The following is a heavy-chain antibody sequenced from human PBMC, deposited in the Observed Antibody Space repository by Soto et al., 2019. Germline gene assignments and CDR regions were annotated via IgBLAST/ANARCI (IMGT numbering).Heavy chain of an antibody. Sequence: QVQLVESGGGVVQPGRSLRLSCAASGFTFSSYAMHWVRQAPGKGLEWVAVISYDGSNKYYADSVKGRFTISRDNSKNTLYLQMNSLRAEDTAVYYCARVVYDILTGYHYGRDVWGQGTTVTVSS. CDR3: ARVVYDILTGYHYGRDV. D-gene: IGHD3-9*01. CDR1: GFTFSSYA. CDR2: ISYDGSNK. J-gene: IGHJ6*02. V-gene: IGHV3-30-3*01.